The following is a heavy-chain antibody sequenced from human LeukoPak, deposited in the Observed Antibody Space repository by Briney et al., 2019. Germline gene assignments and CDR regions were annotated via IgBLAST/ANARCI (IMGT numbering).Heavy chain of an antibody. CDR3: ARGGDYGTYDY. J-gene: IGHJ4*02. Sequence: RPGGSLRLSCAASEFIFRSYAMSWVRQAPGKGLEWVSVISDGGGSTTYYADSVKGRFTISRDNSKNTVYLEMNSLRAEDSAVYYCARGGDYGTYDYWGQGALVTVSS. CDR2: ISDGGGSTT. V-gene: IGHV3-23*01. D-gene: IGHD4-17*01. CDR1: EFIFRSYA.